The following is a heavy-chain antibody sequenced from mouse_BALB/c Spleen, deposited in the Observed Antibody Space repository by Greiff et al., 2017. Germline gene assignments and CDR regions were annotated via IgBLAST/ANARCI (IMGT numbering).Heavy chain of an antibody. CDR2: IDPSDSYT. D-gene: IGHD1-1*01. V-gene: IGHV1-69*02. CDR1: GYTFTSYW. CDR3: ARAYYGFFAD. J-gene: IGHJ3*01. Sequence: QVQLQQPGAELVKPGASVKLSCTASGYTFTSYWMHWVKQRPGQGLEWIGEIDPSDSYTNYNQKFKGKATLTVDKSSSTAYMQLSSLTSEDSAVYYCARAYYGFFADWGQGTLVTVSA.